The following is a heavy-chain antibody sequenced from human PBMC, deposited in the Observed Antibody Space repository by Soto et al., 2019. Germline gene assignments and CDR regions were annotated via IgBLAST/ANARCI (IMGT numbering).Heavy chain of an antibody. V-gene: IGHV3-74*01. CDR2: INPDGSRV. CDR1: GFALSSYW. Sequence: EVQLVESGGGLVQPGGSLRLSCAPSGFALSSYWMHWVRQVPGKGLVWVSRINPDGSRVDYADSVRGRFTISRDDAKNTLFLQMNSLRAEDTAVYYCARVPVGVSGNFDPWGQGTLVTVSS. CDR3: ARVPVGVSGNFDP. D-gene: IGHD1-26*01. J-gene: IGHJ5*02.